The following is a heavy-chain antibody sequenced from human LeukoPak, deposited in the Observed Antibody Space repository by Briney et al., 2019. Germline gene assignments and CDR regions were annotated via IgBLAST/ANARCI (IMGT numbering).Heavy chain of an antibody. D-gene: IGHD3-22*01. CDR2: ISAYSGNT. CDR1: GYTFTNYG. Sequence: ASVKVSCKASGYTFTNYGIFWVRQAPGQGLEWMGWISAYSGNTNYAQKLQGRVTMTTETSTSTAYLELESLRSDDTAVYYCAISQGSYYDTSGYLGGDYWGQGTLVTVSS. V-gene: IGHV1-18*01. CDR3: AISQGSYYDTSGYLGGDY. J-gene: IGHJ4*02.